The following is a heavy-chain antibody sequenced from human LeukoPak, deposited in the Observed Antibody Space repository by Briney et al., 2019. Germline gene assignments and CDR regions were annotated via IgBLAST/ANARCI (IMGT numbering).Heavy chain of an antibody. CDR1: GFTFSSYS. CDR2: ISSSSSYI. D-gene: IGHD3-9*01. CDR3: ARDASADILTGYYLRKNPPPTY. V-gene: IGHV3-21*01. Sequence: GGSLRLSCAASGFTFSSYSMNWVRQTPGKGLEWVSSISSSSSYIYYADSVKGRFTISRDNAKNSLYLQMNSLRAEDTAVYYCARDASADILTGYYLRKNPPPTYWGQGTLVTVSS. J-gene: IGHJ4*02.